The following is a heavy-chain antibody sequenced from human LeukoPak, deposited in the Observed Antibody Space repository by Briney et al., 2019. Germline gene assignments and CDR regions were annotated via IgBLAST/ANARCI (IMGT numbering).Heavy chain of an antibody. J-gene: IGHJ4*02. CDR2: TGSSTI. V-gene: IGHV3-48*03. Sequence: VGSLRLSRTTSQFTFRNYEVNWVRQAPGKGLEWISFTGSSTIQYADSVTGRFTISRDNAKNSLYLQMNSLRVEDTAVYYCASSKWFYFDSWGQGTLVSVSS. D-gene: IGHD3-22*01. CDR1: QFTFRNYE. CDR3: ASSKWFYFDS.